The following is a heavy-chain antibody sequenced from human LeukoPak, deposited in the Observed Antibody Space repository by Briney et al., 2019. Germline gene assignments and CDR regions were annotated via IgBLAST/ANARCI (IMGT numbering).Heavy chain of an antibody. CDR3: ARMGIAVAGTDY. V-gene: IGHV4-39*07. CDR1: GGSISSRGYY. J-gene: IGHJ4*02. D-gene: IGHD6-19*01. Sequence: SETLSLTCTVSGGSISSRGYYWGWIRQPPGKGLEWIGSMYYSGSTYYNPSLKSRVTISVDKSKNQFSLKLSSVTAADTAVYYCARMGIAVAGTDYWGQGTLVTVSS. CDR2: MYYSGST.